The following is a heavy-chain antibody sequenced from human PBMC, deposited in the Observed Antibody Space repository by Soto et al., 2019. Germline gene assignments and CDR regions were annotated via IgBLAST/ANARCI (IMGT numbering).Heavy chain of an antibody. CDR1: GFTFSNYA. D-gene: IGHD5-12*01. CDR2: ISHDGGNK. CDR3: ARGGGYDYGHYYYGMDV. V-gene: IGHV3-30-3*01. J-gene: IGHJ6*02. Sequence: QVQLVESGGGVVQPGRSLRLSCAASGFTFSNYAMHWVRQAPGKGLEWVAVISHDGGNKYYADSVKGRFTISRDNSKNTLYLQMNSLRAEDTAVYYCARGGGYDYGHYYYGMDVWGQGTTVTVSS.